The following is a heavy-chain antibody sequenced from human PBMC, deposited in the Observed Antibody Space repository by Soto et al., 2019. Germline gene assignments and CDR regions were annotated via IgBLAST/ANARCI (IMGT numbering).Heavy chain of an antibody. CDR2: IIPILGIA. V-gene: IGHV1-69*08. Sequence: QVQLVQSGAEVKKPGSSVKVSCKASGGTFSSYTISWVRQAPGQGLEWMGRIIPILGIANYAQKFQGRVTITADKSTSTANIGMSSARSEDTAVYYCAREIYCSGGSCRDYWGQGTLVTVSS. CDR1: GGTFSSYT. D-gene: IGHD2-15*01. CDR3: AREIYCSGGSCRDY. J-gene: IGHJ4*02.